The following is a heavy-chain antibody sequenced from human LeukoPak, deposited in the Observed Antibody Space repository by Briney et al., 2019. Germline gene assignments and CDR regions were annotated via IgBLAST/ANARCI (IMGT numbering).Heavy chain of an antibody. CDR1: GFTVSSNY. D-gene: IGHD3-10*01. CDR3: ERRNYYGSGTQYYYYYGMDV. J-gene: IGHJ6*02. CDR2: IYSGVST. Sequence: GRSLRLSCAASGFTVSSNYMSWVRQAPGKGLEWVSVIYSGVSTYYADSVKGRFTISRDNSKNSLYLQMNSLRAEDTAVYYCERRNYYGSGTQYYYYYGMDVWGQGTTVTVSS. V-gene: IGHV3-66*02.